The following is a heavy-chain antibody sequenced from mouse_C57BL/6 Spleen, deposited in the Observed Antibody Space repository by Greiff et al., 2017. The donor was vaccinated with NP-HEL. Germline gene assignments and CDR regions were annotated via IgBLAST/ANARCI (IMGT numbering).Heavy chain of an antibody. V-gene: IGHV1-80*01. J-gene: IGHJ3*01. CDR1: GYAFSSYW. Sequence: QVQLQQSGAELVKPGASVKISCKASGYAFSSYWMNWVKQRPGKGLEWIGQIYPGDGDTNYNGKFKGKATLTADQSSSTAYMQLSSLTSEDSAVYFCARTRFYYGSSYDAWFAYWGQGTLVTVSA. CDR2: IYPGDGDT. CDR3: ARTRFYYGSSYDAWFAY. D-gene: IGHD1-1*01.